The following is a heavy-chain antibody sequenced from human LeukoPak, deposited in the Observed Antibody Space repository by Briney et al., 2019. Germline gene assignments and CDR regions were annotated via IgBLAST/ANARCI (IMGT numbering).Heavy chain of an antibody. Sequence: PGGSLRLSCAASGFTFSIYWMHWVRQPPGKGLVWVSRINSDGSSTSYADSVKGRFTISRGNAKNTLYLQMNSLRVEDTALCYCARDAPGNTALDYWGQGSLVTVSS. CDR1: GFTFSIYW. J-gene: IGHJ4*02. D-gene: IGHD5-18*01. CDR3: ARDAPGNTALDY. CDR2: INSDGSST. V-gene: IGHV3-74*01.